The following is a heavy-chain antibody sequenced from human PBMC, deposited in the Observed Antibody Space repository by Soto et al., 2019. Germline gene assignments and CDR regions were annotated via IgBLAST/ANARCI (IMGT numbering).Heavy chain of an antibody. CDR1: GYTFTSYG. D-gene: IGHD3-22*01. V-gene: IGHV1-18*01. Sequence: SEKVSCQASGYTFTSYGISWVRQAPGQGLEWMGWISAYNGNTNYSQKLQGRVTMTTDTSTSTAYMELRSLRSEDTAVYYCATEGYYYDSSGYPYPAFDIWGQGTMVTVSS. CDR2: ISAYNGNT. J-gene: IGHJ3*02. CDR3: ATEGYYYDSSGYPYPAFDI.